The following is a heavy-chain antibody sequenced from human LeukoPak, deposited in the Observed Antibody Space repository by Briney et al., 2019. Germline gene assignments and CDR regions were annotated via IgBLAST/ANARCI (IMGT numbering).Heavy chain of an antibody. CDR3: ARAMGATTDDWFDP. J-gene: IGHJ5*02. CDR2: IYSSGTT. CDR1: GGSIRSSY. Sequence: PSETLSLTCTVSGGSIRSSYWSWIRQPAGKGLEWIGRIYSSGTTNYNPSLKSRVTMSVDTSMNQFSLKQSSVTAADTAFYYCARAMGATTDDWFDPWGQGTLVTVSS. V-gene: IGHV4-4*07. D-gene: IGHD1-26*01.